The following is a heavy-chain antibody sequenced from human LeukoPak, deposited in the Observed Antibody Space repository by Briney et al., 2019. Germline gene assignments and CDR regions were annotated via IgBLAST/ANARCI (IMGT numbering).Heavy chain of an antibody. CDR2: IWYDGNNK. CDR1: GLIFSIYG. D-gene: IGHD4-23*01. V-gene: IGHV3-33*08. CDR3: ARDPTRGIAATPDPYYFDY. Sequence: PGGSLRLSCAASGLIFSIYGLHWVRQAPGKGLEWVAFIWYDGNNKYYADSVKGRFTISRDNSKNTLYLQMSGLRAVDTAVYYCARDPTRGIAATPDPYYFDYWGQGTLVTVSS. J-gene: IGHJ4*02.